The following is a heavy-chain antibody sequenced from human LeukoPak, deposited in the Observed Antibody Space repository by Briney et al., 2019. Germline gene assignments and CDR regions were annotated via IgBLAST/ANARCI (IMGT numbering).Heavy chain of an antibody. V-gene: IGHV1-69*13. Sequence: VASVTVSCTASGGTFSSYAISWVRQAPGQGLEWMGGIIPIFGTANYAQKFQGRVTITADESTSTAYMELSSLRSEDTAVYYCATRDMVRGVNYGMDVWGQGTTVTVSS. J-gene: IGHJ6*02. D-gene: IGHD3-10*01. CDR3: ATRDMVRGVNYGMDV. CDR2: IIPIFGTA. CDR1: GGTFSSYA.